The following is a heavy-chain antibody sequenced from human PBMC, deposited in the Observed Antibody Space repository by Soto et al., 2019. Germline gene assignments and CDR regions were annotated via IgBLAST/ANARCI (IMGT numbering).Heavy chain of an antibody. CDR2: MSYDGNNQ. V-gene: IGHV3-30*18. J-gene: IGHJ4*02. CDR3: AKALGELSPESFDY. Sequence: QVQLVESGGGVVQPGRSLRLSCAASGFTFSSYAMHWVRQAPGKGLEWVAIMSYDGNNQYYADSVKGRFTISRDNFKNTLYLQMNSLRAEDTAVDYCAKALGELSPESFDYWGQGILVTVSS. D-gene: IGHD3-16*02. CDR1: GFTFSSYA.